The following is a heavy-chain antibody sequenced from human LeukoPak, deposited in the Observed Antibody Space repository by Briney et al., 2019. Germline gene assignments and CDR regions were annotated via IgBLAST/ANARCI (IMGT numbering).Heavy chain of an antibody. Sequence: QPGRSLRLSCAASGFTFDDYAMHWVRQAPGKGLEWVSGISWNSGSIGYADSVKGRFTISRDNAKNSLYLQMNSLRAEDTALYYCAKGAMGYSSSVFDPWGQGTLVTVSS. D-gene: IGHD6-13*01. CDR2: ISWNSGSI. CDR3: AKGAMGYSSSVFDP. J-gene: IGHJ5*02. V-gene: IGHV3-9*01. CDR1: GFTFDDYA.